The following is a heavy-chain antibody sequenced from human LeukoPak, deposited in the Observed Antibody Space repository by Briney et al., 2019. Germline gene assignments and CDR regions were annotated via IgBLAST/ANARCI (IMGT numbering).Heavy chain of an antibody. Sequence: PGGSLRLSCAASGFTFSDYYMNWIRQAPGKGLEWLSYISSGGSTIDYADFVKGRFTISRDNAKNSLYLQMNSPRAEDTAVYYCARDRASRYGMDVWGQGTTVTVSS. V-gene: IGHV3-11*01. CDR2: ISSGGSTI. CDR1: GFTFSDYY. D-gene: IGHD3-10*01. CDR3: ARDRASRYGMDV. J-gene: IGHJ6*02.